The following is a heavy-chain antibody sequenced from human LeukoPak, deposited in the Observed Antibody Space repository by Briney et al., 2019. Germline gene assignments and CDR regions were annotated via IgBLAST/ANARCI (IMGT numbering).Heavy chain of an antibody. Sequence: GGSLRLSCVASGFTFSSYAMSWVRQAPGKGLEWVSTISSSGGGTYYADSVKGRFTISRDNSKITLNLEITGLTAEDTAVYYCAKGEYSYGYLFDYWGQGTLVTVSS. CDR1: GFTFSSYA. V-gene: IGHV3-23*01. D-gene: IGHD5-18*01. CDR2: ISSSGGGT. CDR3: AKGEYSYGYLFDY. J-gene: IGHJ4*02.